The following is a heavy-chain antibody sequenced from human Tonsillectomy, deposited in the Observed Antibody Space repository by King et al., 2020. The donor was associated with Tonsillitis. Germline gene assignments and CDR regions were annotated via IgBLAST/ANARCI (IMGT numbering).Heavy chain of an antibody. V-gene: IGHV3-23*04. J-gene: IGHJ4*02. Sequence: VQLVESGGGLVQPGGSLRLSCAASGFTFSSYAMNWVRQAPGKGLEWVSAISGSGISTFYADSVKGRFTFSRDNSNNTLYLRMNSLRAEDTAVYYCAKGPLAAADFDSWGQGTLVTVSS. CDR1: GFTFSSYA. D-gene: IGHD6-13*01. CDR2: ISGSGIST. CDR3: AKGPLAAADFDS.